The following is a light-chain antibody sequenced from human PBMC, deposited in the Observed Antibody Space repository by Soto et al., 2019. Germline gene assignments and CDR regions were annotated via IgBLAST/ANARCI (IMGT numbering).Light chain of an antibody. Sequence: EIVLMQSPGTLSLSPGERATLSCRASQSVSSSYLPWYQQKPDQAPRLLLYGASCRATGIPHRFSGSGSGTDFTLNISRLAPEDFAVYYCQQYGSSPGTFGHGTKVDIK. J-gene: IGKJ3*01. CDR3: QQYGSSPGT. CDR1: QSVSSSY. CDR2: GAS. V-gene: IGKV3-20*01.